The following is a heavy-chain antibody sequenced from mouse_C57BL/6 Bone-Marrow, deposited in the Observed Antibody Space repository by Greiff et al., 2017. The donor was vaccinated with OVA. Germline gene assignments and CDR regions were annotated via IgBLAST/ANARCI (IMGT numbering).Heavy chain of an antibody. D-gene: IGHD3-2*02. Sequence: VQLQQPGAELVKPGASVKLSCKASGYTFTSYWMHWVKQRPGQGLEWIGMIHPNSGSTNYNEKFKSKATLTVDKSSSTAYMQLSSLTSEDSAVYYCARQLRLPPWCAYWGQGTLVTVSA. CDR1: GYTFTSYW. CDR3: ARQLRLPPWCAY. CDR2: IHPNSGST. J-gene: IGHJ3*01. V-gene: IGHV1-64*01.